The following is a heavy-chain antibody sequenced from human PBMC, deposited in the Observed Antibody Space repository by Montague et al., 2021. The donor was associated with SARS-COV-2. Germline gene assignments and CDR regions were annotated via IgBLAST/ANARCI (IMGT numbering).Heavy chain of an antibody. CDR1: GGSISSYY. CDR2: IYYSGST. CDR3: ARTYYDILTGYYNRGAFDI. J-gene: IGHJ3*02. D-gene: IGHD3-9*01. Sequence: SETLSLTCTVSGGSISSYYWSWIRQPPRKGPEWIGYIYYSGSTNYNPSLKSRVTISVDTSKNQFSLKLSSVTAADTAVYYCARTYYDILTGYYNRGAFDIWGQGTMVTVSS. V-gene: IGHV4-59*08.